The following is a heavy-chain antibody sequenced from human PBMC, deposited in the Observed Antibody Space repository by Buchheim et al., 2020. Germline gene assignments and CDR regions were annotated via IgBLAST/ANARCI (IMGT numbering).Heavy chain of an antibody. J-gene: IGHJ4*02. V-gene: IGHV3-23*01. Sequence: EVQLLESGGGLVQPGGSLRLSCAASGFTLNRYGMSWVRQAPGKGLEWVSTISASGDSTYYAYSLRGRFSISRDNSKNTLYLQMNSLRAEDTATYYCASTQWGFWGQGTL. D-gene: IGHD1-26*01. CDR3: ASTQWGF. CDR2: ISASGDST. CDR1: GFTLNRYG.